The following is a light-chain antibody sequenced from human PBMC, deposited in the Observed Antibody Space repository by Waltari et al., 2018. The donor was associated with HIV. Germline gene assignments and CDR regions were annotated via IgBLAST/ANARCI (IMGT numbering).Light chain of an antibody. CDR3: SSYTSSSTWV. CDR2: DVS. J-gene: IGLJ3*02. Sequence: QSALTQPASVSGSPGQSIPISCPGTRSDVGGYKYVSWYQQHPGKAPKLMIYDVSNRPSGVSNRFSGSKSGNTASLTISGLQAEDEADYYCSSYTSSSTWVFGGGTKLTVL. V-gene: IGLV2-14*03. CDR1: RSDVGGYKY.